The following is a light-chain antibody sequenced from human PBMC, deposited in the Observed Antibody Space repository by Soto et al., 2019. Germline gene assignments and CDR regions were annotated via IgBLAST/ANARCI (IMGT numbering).Light chain of an antibody. J-gene: IGKJ2*01. Sequence: EIVLTQSPATLSLSPGERATLSCRASQSVSSYLAWYQQKPGQAPRLLIYDASNRATGIPARFSGSGSGTDFTLTISSLEHEYVAVYYWQHRSNWRTFGQGTKLEIK. V-gene: IGKV3-11*01. CDR1: QSVSSY. CDR3: QHRSNWRT. CDR2: DAS.